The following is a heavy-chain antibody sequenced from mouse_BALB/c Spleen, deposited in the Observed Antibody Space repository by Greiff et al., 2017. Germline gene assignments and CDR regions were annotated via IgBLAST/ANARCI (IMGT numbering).Heavy chain of an antibody. CDR2: ISSGGSYT. CDR3: ARQNGYDRGAMDY. J-gene: IGHJ4*01. CDR1: GFTFSSYG. D-gene: IGHD2-14*01. Sequence: DVILVESGGDLVKPGGSLKLSCAASGFTFSSYGMSWVRQTPDKRLEWVATISSGGSYTYYPDSVKGRFTISRDNAKNTLYLQMSSLKSEDTAMYYCARQNGYDRGAMDYWGQGTSVTGSA. V-gene: IGHV5-6*02.